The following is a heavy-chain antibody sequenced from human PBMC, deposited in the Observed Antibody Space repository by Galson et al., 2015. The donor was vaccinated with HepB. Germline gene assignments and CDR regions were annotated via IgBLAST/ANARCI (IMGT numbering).Heavy chain of an antibody. CDR3: ASGGGDDYGDRRTYFEL. Sequence: SLRLSCAASGFTFSSYWMHWVRQAPGKGLVWVSRINSDGSSTSYADSVKGRFTISRDNAKNTLYLQMNSLRAEDTAVYYCASGGGDDYGDRRTYFELWGRGTLVTVSS. J-gene: IGHJ2*01. D-gene: IGHD4-17*01. V-gene: IGHV3-74*01. CDR1: GFTFSSYW. CDR2: INSDGSST.